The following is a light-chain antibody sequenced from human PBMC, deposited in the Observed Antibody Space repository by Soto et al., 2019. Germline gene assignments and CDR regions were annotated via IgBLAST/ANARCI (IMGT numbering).Light chain of an antibody. V-gene: IGKV3-20*01. CDR3: QQYGSSGT. CDR1: QSVSSSY. J-gene: IGKJ1*01. Sequence: EIVLTQSPGTLSLSPGERATLSCRASQSVSSSYLAWYQQKPGQAPRLLIYGASSRATGIPDRFSGSGSGTDFTLTIRRLEPEDFAVYYCQQYGSSGTFGQGTKVEIK. CDR2: GAS.